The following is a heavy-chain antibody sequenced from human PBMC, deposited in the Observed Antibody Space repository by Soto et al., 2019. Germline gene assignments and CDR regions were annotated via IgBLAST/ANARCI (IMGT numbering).Heavy chain of an antibody. CDR1: GGAIINYY. D-gene: IGHD3-16*01. CDR3: ARLTFFTDYTILDY. J-gene: IGHJ4*02. V-gene: IGHV4-59*08. CDR2: INYSGST. Sequence: SETLSLTCTVSGGAIINYYWSWIRQPPGKGLEWIGYINYSGSTNYNPPLKSRVTMSVDTSKNQFSLKLSSVTAADTAVYYCARLTFFTDYTILDYWGQGALVTVSS.